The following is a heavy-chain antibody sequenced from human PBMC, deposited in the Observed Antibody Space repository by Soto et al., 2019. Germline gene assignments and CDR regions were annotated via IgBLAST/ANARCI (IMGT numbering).Heavy chain of an antibody. V-gene: IGHV4-34*01. D-gene: IGHD2-8*02. CDR1: GGSINDYS. CDR3: ARDKITGLFDY. J-gene: IGHJ4*02. Sequence: PSETLSLTCTVSGGSINDYSWSWIRQPPGTGLEWIGEINHSGSTNYNPSLKSRVTISVDTSKNQFSLKLTSVTAADTAVYYCARDKITGLFDYWGQGTLVTVSS. CDR2: INHSGST.